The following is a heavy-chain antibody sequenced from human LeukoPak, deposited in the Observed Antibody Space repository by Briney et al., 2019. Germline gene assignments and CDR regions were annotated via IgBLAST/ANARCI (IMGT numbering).Heavy chain of an antibody. Sequence: GGSLRLSCAASEFTFSSYAMHWVRQAPGKGLQWVAVISYDGGQKYYADSVKGRFTISRDNSKNMVYLQMNSLRTEDTALYYCGRDPLSSPLFYMDVWGKGTTVTVSS. CDR1: EFTFSSYA. V-gene: IGHV3-30*04. J-gene: IGHJ6*03. CDR3: GRDPLSSPLFYMDV. D-gene: IGHD2-15*01. CDR2: ISYDGGQK.